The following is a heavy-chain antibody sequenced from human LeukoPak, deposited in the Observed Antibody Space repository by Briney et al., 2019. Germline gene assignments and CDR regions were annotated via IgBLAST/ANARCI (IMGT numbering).Heavy chain of an antibody. CDR2: INPSGGST. CDR3: ARECRMAGYSSPLSDY. Sequence: ASVKVSCKASGYTFTSYYMHWVRQAPGQGLEWMGIINPSGGSTSYAQKFQGRVTMTRDTSTSTVYMELSSLRSEDTAVYYCARECRMAGYSSPLSDYWGQGTLVTVSS. CDR1: GYTFTSYY. V-gene: IGHV1-46*01. J-gene: IGHJ4*02. D-gene: IGHD6-19*01.